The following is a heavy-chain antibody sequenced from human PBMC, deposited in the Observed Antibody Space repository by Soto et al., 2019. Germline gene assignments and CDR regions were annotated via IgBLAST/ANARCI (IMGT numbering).Heavy chain of an antibody. V-gene: IGHV4-61*08. J-gene: IGHJ6*02. D-gene: IGHD3-3*01. CDR2: IYYTGST. Sequence: ETLSLTCTVSGGSISSGGYYWSWIRQHPGKGLEWIGYIYYTGSTNYNPSLKGRVTMSVDTSRDQVSLRLRSVTRADTAVYYCARDQYDFRSGSYYYAMEVWGQGTKVTVSS. CDR3: ARDQYDFRSGSYYYAMEV. CDR1: GGSISSGGYY.